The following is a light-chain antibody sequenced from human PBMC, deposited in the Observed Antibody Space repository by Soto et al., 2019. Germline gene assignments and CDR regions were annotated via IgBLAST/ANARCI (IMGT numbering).Light chain of an antibody. CDR3: QRYGTSFS. V-gene: IGKV3-20*01. Sequence: EIVLTQSPGTLSLSPGERATLSCRASQSVYNNYLAWYQQKPGQAPRLLIYDASARFTGIPDMFSGSGSGTEFTLTISRLEPEDFAVYYCQRYGTSFSFGGGTKVEIK. CDR1: QSVYNNY. CDR2: DAS. J-gene: IGKJ4*01.